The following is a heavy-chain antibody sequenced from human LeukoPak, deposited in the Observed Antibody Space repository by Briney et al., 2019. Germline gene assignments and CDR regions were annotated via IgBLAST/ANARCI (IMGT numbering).Heavy chain of an antibody. CDR1: GFTLSTYS. CDR3: ARGGGTYYDILTGYHGPIDY. V-gene: IGHV3-21*01. J-gene: IGHJ4*02. D-gene: IGHD3-9*01. CDR2: MTNSRSY. Sequence: PGGSLRLSCTVSGFTLSTYSLNWVRRAPGKGLEWVSLMTNSRSYYADSVKGRFTISRDNAKNSLDLVMSSLRVDDTAVYYCARGGGTYYDILTGYHGPIDYWGQGTLVTVSS.